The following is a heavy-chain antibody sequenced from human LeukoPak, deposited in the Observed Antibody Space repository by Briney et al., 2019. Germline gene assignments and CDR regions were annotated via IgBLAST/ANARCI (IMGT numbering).Heavy chain of an antibody. V-gene: IGHV1-2*02. J-gene: IGHJ4*02. CDR2: INPNSGGT. D-gene: IGHD2-2*01. CDR3: ARDHGDCSSTSCYPTYYFDY. CDR1: GYTFTGYY. Sequence: ASVKVSCKASGYTFTGYYMHWVRQAPGQGREWMGWINPNSGGTNYAQKFQGRVTMTRDTSISPAYLALIRMRPDDTAVYYCARDHGDCSSTSCYPTYYFDYWGQGTLVTVSS.